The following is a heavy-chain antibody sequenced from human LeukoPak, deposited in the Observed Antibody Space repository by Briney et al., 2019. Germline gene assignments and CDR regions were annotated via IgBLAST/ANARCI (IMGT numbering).Heavy chain of an antibody. J-gene: IGHJ4*02. CDR3: TTIRALDY. Sequence: TGGSLRLSCAASGSTLSNAWMIWVRQAPGKGLEWVGRIKSKSDGGTTDYAAPVKGRFTISKDDSKNTLYLQMNSLKTEDTAVYYCTTIRALDYWGQGTLVTVSS. CDR1: GSTLSNAW. CDR2: IKSKSDGGTT. V-gene: IGHV3-15*01.